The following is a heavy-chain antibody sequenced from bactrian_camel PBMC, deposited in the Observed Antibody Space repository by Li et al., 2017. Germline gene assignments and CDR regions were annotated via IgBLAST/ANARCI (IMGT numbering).Heavy chain of an antibody. V-gene: IGHV3S42*01. CDR1: RSLYSGAC. D-gene: IGHD3*01. CDR3: AAGQGVGWCLGVIRVGAEADFDC. CDR2: IDSDGIA. Sequence: DVQLVESGGGSVQAGGSLRLSCVASRSLYSGACVGWLRQAPGKEHKGVAAIDSDGIASYADPVKDRFTISVDNAKNTLYLQMNSLKPEDTATYYCAAGQGVGWCLGVIRVGAEADFDCWGHGTQVTVS. J-gene: IGHJ6*01.